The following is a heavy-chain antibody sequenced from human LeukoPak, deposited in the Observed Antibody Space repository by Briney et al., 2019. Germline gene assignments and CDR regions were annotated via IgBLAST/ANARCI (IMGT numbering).Heavy chain of an antibody. CDR1: GGSIRSYY. V-gene: IGHV4-59*12. CDR3: ARERDYGDY. Sequence: SETLSLTCTVSGGSIRSYYWSWIRQPPGKGLEWIGYIYYSGSTNYNPSLKSRVTISVDTSKNQFSLKLSSMTAADTAVYYCARERDYGDYWGQGTLVTVSS. CDR2: IYYSGST. J-gene: IGHJ4*02.